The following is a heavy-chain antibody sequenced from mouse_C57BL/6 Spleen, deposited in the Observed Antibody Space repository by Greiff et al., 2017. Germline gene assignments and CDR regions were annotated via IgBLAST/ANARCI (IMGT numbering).Heavy chain of an antibody. V-gene: IGHV1-81*01. Sequence: QVQLQQSGAELARPGASVKLSCKASGYTFTSYGISWVKQRTGQGLEWIGEIYPRSGNTYYNEKFKGKATLTADKYSSTAYMELRSLTSEDSAVYFCAREKAYDYPYYAMDYWGQGTSVTVSS. CDR2: IYPRSGNT. D-gene: IGHD2-4*01. CDR3: AREKAYDYPYYAMDY. CDR1: GYTFTSYG. J-gene: IGHJ4*01.